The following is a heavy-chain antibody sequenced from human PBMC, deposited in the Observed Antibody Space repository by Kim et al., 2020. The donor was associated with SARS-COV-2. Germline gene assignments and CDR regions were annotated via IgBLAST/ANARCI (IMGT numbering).Heavy chain of an antibody. J-gene: IGHJ4*02. D-gene: IGHD3-10*01. CDR1: GGTFSSYA. CDR3: ARETSGSVSYSQYYFDY. V-gene: IGHV1-69*13. CDR2: IIPIFGTA. Sequence: SVKVSCKASGGTFSSYAISWVRQAPGQGLEWMGGIIPIFGTANYAQKFQGRVTITADESTSTAYMELSSLRSEDTAVYYCARETSGSVSYSQYYFDYWGQGTLVTVSS.